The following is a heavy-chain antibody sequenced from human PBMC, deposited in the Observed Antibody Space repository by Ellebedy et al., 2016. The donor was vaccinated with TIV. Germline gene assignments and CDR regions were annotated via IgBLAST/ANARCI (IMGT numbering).Heavy chain of an antibody. Sequence: SVKVSCKASGGTFSSYGISWVRQAPGQGLEWMGGIIPISGIVNYAQQFQGKVTITADEPTSTAYMELSSLRSEDTAVYYCARDRLTSSWYYGMDIWGQGTTVTVSS. V-gene: IGHV1-69*13. CDR2: IIPISGIV. D-gene: IGHD6-13*01. J-gene: IGHJ6*02. CDR1: GGTFSSYG. CDR3: ARDRLTSSWYYGMDI.